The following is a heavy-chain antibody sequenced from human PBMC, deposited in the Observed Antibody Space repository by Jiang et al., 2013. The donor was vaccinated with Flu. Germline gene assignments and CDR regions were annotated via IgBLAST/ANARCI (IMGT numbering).Heavy chain of an antibody. Sequence: GSGLVKPSETLSLTCTVSGGSISSSSYYWGWIRQPPGKGLEWIGSIYYSGSTYYNPSLKSRVTISVDTSKNQFSLKLSSVTAADTAVYYCARQGLYSNYPYYYYYGVDVWGQ. CDR2: IYYSGST. J-gene: IGHJ6*02. V-gene: IGHV4-39*01. D-gene: IGHD4-11*01. CDR3: ARQGLYSNYPYYYYYGVDV. CDR1: GGSISSSSYY.